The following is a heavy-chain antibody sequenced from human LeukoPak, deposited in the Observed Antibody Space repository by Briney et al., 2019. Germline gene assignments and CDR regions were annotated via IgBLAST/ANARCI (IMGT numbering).Heavy chain of an antibody. CDR2: FSGSGGST. J-gene: IGHJ4*02. D-gene: IGHD6-13*01. V-gene: IGHV3-23*01. CDR1: GFTFSSYA. Sequence: GGSLRLSCAASGFTFSSYAMSWVRQAPGKGLEWVSTFSGSGGSTHYADSVKGRFTISRDNSKNTLYLQMNSLRAEDTAVYYCAKDLSSSWYPYFDYWGQGTLVTVSS. CDR3: AKDLSSSWYPYFDY.